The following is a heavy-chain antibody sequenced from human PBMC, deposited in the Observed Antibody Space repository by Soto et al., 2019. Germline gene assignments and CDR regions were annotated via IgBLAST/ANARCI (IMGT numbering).Heavy chain of an antibody. D-gene: IGHD1-26*01. J-gene: IGHJ4*02. CDR2: LMPIFGTA. CDR3: ARDSGSYYLLLDY. CDR1: GGTFSSSG. V-gene: IGHV1-69*01. Sequence: QVQLVQSGAEVKKPGSSVKVSCKASGGTFSSSGISWVRQAPGQGLEWMGGLMPIFGTANYAQKFQGRVTITADESTSTAYMELSSLRSEDTAVYYCARDSGSYYLLLDYWGQGTLVTVSS.